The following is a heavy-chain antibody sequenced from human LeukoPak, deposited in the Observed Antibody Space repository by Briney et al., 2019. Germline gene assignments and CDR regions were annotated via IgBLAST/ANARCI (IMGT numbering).Heavy chain of an antibody. CDR3: ARDSSAYYIGYFAL. CDR2: ISSSSSYI. Sequence: GGSLRLSCAASGFTFSSYSMNWVRQAPGKGLEWVSSISSSSSYIYYADSVKGRFTISRDNAKNSLYLQMNSLRAEDTALYYCARDSSAYYIGYFALWGRGSLVTVSS. D-gene: IGHD3-22*01. J-gene: IGHJ2*01. V-gene: IGHV3-21*01. CDR1: GFTFSSYS.